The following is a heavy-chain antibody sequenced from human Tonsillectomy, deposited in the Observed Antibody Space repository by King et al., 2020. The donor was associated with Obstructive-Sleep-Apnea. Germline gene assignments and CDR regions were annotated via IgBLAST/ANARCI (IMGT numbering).Heavy chain of an antibody. CDR2: ISSSSSYK. V-gene: IGHV3-21*01. J-gene: IGHJ2*01. CDR3: AREGDYWYFDL. D-gene: IGHD2-21*01. CDR1: GFSFRSCS. Sequence: VQLVESGGGLVKPGGSLRLSCAASGFSFRSCSINWVRQAPGKGLEWVSSISSSSSYKSYADSVKGRFTISRDNAKNSLYLQMNSLRAEDTAVYYCAREGDYWYFDLWGRGTLVSVSS.